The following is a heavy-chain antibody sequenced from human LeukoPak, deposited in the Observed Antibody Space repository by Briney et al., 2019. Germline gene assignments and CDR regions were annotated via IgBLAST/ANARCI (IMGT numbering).Heavy chain of an antibody. CDR3: ARGAGDCSSASCYSLNY. Sequence: SETLSLTCAVSGGSISSGGYSWSWIRQPPGKGLEWIGYIYHSGSTYYNPSLKGRVTISVDRSKNQFSLKLSSVTAADTAVYYCARGAGDCSSASCYSLNYWGQGTLVTVSS. D-gene: IGHD2-2*02. CDR2: IYHSGST. J-gene: IGHJ4*02. CDR1: GGSISSGGYS. V-gene: IGHV4-30-2*01.